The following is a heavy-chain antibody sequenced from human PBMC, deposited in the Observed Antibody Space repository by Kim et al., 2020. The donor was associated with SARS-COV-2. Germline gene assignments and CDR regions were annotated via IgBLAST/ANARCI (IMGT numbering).Heavy chain of an antibody. CDR2: ISWNSGSI. D-gene: IGHD3-16*01. CDR1: GFTFDDYA. V-gene: IGHV3-9*01. CDR3: ARGGFGFDY. Sequence: GGSLRLSCAASGFTFDDYAMHWVRQAPGKGLEWVSGISWNSGSIGYADSVKGRFTISRDNAKNSLYLQMNSLRAEYTALYYCARGGFGFDYWGQGTLVTV. J-gene: IGHJ4*02.